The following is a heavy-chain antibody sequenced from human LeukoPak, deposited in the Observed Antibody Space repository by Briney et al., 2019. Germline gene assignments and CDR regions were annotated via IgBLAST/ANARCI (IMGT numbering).Heavy chain of an antibody. CDR2: IKQDGSEK. D-gene: IGHD5-18*01. CDR3: ARDQSFQLWLRQYYYYYYMDV. J-gene: IGHJ6*03. Sequence: PGGSLRLSCAASGFTFNTYWMTWVRQAPGKGLKWVANIKQDGSEKNYVDSVKGRFTISRDNAKNSLYLQMNSLRAEDTAVYYCARDQSFQLWLRQYYYYYYMDVWGKGTTVTVSS. CDR1: GFTFNTYW. V-gene: IGHV3-7*01.